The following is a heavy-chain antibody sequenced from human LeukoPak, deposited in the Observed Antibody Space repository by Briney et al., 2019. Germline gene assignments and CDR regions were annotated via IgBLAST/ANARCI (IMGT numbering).Heavy chain of an antibody. CDR1: GFTFSSYG. CDR3: AKATRGLAAAGTLDY. J-gene: IGHJ4*02. CDR2: ISYDGSNK. V-gene: IGHV3-30*18. Sequence: GGSLRLSCAASGFTFSSYGMHWVRQAPGKGLEWGAVISYDGSNKYYADSVKGRFTISRDNSKNTLYLQMNSLRAEDTAVYYCAKATRGLAAAGTLDYWGQGTLVTVSS. D-gene: IGHD6-13*01.